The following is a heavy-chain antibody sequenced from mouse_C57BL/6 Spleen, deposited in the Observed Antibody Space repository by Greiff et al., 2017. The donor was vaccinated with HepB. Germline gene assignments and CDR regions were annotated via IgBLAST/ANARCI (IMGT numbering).Heavy chain of an antibody. D-gene: IGHD1-1*01. CDR3: YYGSSHFAY. V-gene: IGHV1-26*01. CDR2: INPNNGGT. Sequence: EVQLQQSGPELVKPGASVKISCKASGYTFTDYYMNWVKQSHGKSLEWIGDINPNNGGTSYNQKFKGKATLTVDKSSSTAYMELRSLTSEDSAVYYCYYGSSHFAYWGQGTLVTVSA. CDR1: GYTFTDYY. J-gene: IGHJ3*01.